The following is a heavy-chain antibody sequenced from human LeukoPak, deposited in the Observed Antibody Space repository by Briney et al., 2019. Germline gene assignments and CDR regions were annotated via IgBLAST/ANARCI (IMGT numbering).Heavy chain of an antibody. Sequence: ASVKVSCKASGGTFSSYTFSWVRQAPGQGLEWMGWMNPYNDNTNYAQKLQGRVTMTTDTSTSTAYMELRSLRSDDTAVYYCARYGSGTYWDYWGQGTLVTVSS. V-gene: IGHV1-18*01. CDR2: MNPYNDNT. CDR3: ARYGSGTYWDY. D-gene: IGHD3-10*01. J-gene: IGHJ4*02. CDR1: GGTFSSYT.